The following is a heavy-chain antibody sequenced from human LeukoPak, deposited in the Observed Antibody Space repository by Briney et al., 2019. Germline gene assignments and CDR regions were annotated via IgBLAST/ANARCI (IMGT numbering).Heavy chain of an antibody. D-gene: IGHD2/OR15-2a*01. V-gene: IGHV3-11*06. Sequence: GGSLRLSCAASGFTFSDHYLNWIRQAPGKGLEWVSYISSTSIYTYYADSVRGRFTISRDNAKRSLYLQMRSLKVEDTAVYYCARGGASHFDPWGQGTLVTVSS. CDR3: ARGGASHFDP. CDR2: ISSTSIYT. J-gene: IGHJ5*02. CDR1: GFTFSDHY.